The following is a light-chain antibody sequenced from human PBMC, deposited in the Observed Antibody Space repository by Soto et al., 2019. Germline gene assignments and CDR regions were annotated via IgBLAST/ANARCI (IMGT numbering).Light chain of an antibody. J-gene: IGLJ2*01. CDR2: EVT. CDR3: SSYTSSNTLI. CDR1: SSDVGGYNY. V-gene: IGLV2-14*01. Sequence: QSALAQPASVSGSPGQSITISCTGTSSDVGGYNYVSWYQQYPGKAPKVMIYEVTNRPSGVSNRFSGSKSGNTASLTISGLQAEDEADYYCSSYTSSNTLIFGGGTKLTVL.